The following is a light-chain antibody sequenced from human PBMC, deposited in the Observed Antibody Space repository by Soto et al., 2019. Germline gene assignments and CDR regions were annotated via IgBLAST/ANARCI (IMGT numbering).Light chain of an antibody. CDR1: SGDSNYA. CDR2: LNSDGSH. Sequence: QLVLTQSPSASASLGASVKLTCTLSSGDSNYAIAWHQQQSEKGPRYLMKLNSDGSHSKGDGIPDRFSGSSSGAERYLTISSLQSADEADYYCQTWGSGIVVFGGGTKLTVL. CDR3: QTWGSGIVV. V-gene: IGLV4-69*01. J-gene: IGLJ2*01.